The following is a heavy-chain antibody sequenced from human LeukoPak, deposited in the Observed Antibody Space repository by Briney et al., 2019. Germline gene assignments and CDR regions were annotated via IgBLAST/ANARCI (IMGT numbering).Heavy chain of an antibody. CDR1: GFPLSNYA. D-gene: IGHD2-2*01. Sequence: PGGSLRLSCAVSGFPLSNYAMSWVRQTPGKGLEWLSAFSGSGGSTYYEDSVKGRFTISRDNSKNTLYLQMNSLRGEDTAVYYCAKVFCTSISCPFDYWGQGTLVTVSS. CDR2: FSGSGGST. CDR3: AKVFCTSISCPFDY. J-gene: IGHJ4*02. V-gene: IGHV3-23*01.